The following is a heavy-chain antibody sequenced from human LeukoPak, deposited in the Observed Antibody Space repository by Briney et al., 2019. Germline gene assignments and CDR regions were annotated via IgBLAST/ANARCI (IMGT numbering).Heavy chain of an antibody. CDR3: AKDPGGVAPYPNY. CDR2: IIPILGIA. D-gene: IGHD2-8*02. V-gene: IGHV1-69*04. J-gene: IGHJ4*02. Sequence: SVKVSCKASGGTFSSYTISWVRQAPGQGLEWMGRIIPILGIANYAQKFQGRVTITADKSTSTAYMELSSLRAEDTAVYYCAKDPGGVAPYPNYWGQGTLVTVSS. CDR1: GGTFSSYT.